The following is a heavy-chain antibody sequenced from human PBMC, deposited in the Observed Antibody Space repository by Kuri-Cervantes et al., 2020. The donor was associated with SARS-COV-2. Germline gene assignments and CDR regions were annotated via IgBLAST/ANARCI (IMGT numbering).Heavy chain of an antibody. CDR2: ISSGITTI. CDR1: GFIFSTYG. J-gene: IGHJ4*02. V-gene: IGHV3-48*01. Sequence: GESLKISCAASGFIFSTYGMNWVRQAPGKGLEWVSYISSGITTIHYADSVKGRFTISRDNSKNTLYLQMNSLRAEDTAVYYCARGASGYNPPFDYWGQGTLVTVSS. CDR3: ARGASGYNPPFDY. D-gene: IGHD5-24*01.